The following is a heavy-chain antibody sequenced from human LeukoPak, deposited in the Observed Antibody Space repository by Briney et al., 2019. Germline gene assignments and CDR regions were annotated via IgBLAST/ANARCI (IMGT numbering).Heavy chain of an antibody. J-gene: IGHJ4*02. D-gene: IGHD3-22*01. V-gene: IGHV4-39*01. CDR2: IYYSGST. Sequence: SETLSLTCTVSGGSISSSSYYWGWIRQPPGKGLEWIGSIYYSGSTYYNPSLKSRVTISVDTSKNQFSLKLSSVTAADTAVYYSARTNYYDSSGYYYLDYWGQGTLVTVSS. CDR3: ARTNYYDSSGYYYLDY. CDR1: GGSISSSSYY.